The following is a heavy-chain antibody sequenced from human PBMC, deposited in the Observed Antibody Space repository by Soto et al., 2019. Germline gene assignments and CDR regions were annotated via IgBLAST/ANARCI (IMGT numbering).Heavy chain of an antibody. CDR3: AKRQGTGLAAKNFDF. CDR2: ISDGGDLI. Sequence: PGGSLRLSCAASGFPFSNHAMSWVRQAPGKGLEWVSGISDGGDLIYYADSVKGRFSMSRDNSENTLYLQMTNLRAEDTAIYFCAKRQGTGLAAKNFDFWGQGTLVTVSS. J-gene: IGHJ4*02. V-gene: IGHV3-23*01. D-gene: IGHD2-15*01. CDR1: GFPFSNHA.